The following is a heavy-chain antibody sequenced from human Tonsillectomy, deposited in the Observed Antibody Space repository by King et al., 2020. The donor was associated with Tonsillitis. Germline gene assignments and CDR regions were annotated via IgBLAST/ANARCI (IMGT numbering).Heavy chain of an antibody. CDR1: VGSFSGYY. V-gene: IGHV4-34*01. CDR3: ARGAYHDILTGYQESFYI. J-gene: IGHJ3*02. CDR2: INYSGST. Sequence: VQLQQWGAGLLKPSETLSLTCAVYVGSFSGYYWTWIRQPPGKGLEWIGEINYSGSTNYNPSLKSRLTISVDTSKNQFSLKLSSVTAADTAVYYCARGAYHDILTGYQESFYICGRGTMVTVSS. D-gene: IGHD3-9*01.